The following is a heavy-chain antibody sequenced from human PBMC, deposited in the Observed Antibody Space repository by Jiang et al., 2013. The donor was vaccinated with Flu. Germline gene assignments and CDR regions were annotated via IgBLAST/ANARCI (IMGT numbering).Heavy chain of an antibody. CDR3: AREGYYFDTTGSPRSHGLDV. V-gene: IGHV7-4-1*02. D-gene: IGHD3-22*01. CDR2: INTGTGDP. J-gene: IGHJ6*02. Sequence: QSGSELKKHGASVKVSCKASGYSFTNYALTWVRQAPGQGLEWMGWINTGTGDPTYAQAFTGRFVFSSDTSVSTAYLHISGLKTDDTAVYYCAREGYYFDTTGSPRSHGLDVWGQGTAVTVSS. CDR1: GYSFTNYA.